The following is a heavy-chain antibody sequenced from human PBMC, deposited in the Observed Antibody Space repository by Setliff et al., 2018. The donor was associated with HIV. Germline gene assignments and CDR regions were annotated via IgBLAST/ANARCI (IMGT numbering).Heavy chain of an antibody. CDR3: ARLRGMEWYLIGLDY. Sequence: NPSETLSLTCTVSGGSISNYYWSWIRQSPEKGLEWIGYIHYSGSTNYNPSFKSRVTISLDTSKNQFSLKLSSVTAADTAIYYCARLRGMEWYLIGLDYWGRGTLVTVSS. J-gene: IGHJ4*02. CDR2: IHYSGST. D-gene: IGHD3-3*01. V-gene: IGHV4-59*01. CDR1: GGSISNYY.